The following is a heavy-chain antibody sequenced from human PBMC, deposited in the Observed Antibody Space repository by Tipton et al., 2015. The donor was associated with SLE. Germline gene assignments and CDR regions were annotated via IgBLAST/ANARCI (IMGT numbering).Heavy chain of an antibody. CDR2: ISSSSSTI. Sequence: SLRLSCAASGFTFSSYSMNWVSQAPGKGLEWVSYISSSSSTIYYADSVKGRFTISRDNAKNSLYLQMNSLRAEDTAVYYCARDKYSSSWSPGYFDLWGRGTLVTVSS. CDR1: GFTFSSYS. D-gene: IGHD6-13*01. CDR3: ARDKYSSSWSPGYFDL. V-gene: IGHV3-48*01. J-gene: IGHJ2*01.